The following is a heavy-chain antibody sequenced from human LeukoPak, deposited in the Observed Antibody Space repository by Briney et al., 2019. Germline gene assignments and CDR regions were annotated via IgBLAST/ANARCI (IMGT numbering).Heavy chain of an antibody. Sequence: SVKVSCKPSGYIFTTYGISWERPAPGQGLEWMGWINTNTWNPTYAQGFTGRFVFSLDTSVSTAYLQISSLKAEDTAVYYCARGTGYSSSWPPLWGQGTLVSVSS. D-gene: IGHD6-13*01. V-gene: IGHV7-4-1*02. CDR2: INTNTWNP. J-gene: IGHJ4*02. CDR3: ARGTGYSSSWPPL. CDR1: GYIFTTYG.